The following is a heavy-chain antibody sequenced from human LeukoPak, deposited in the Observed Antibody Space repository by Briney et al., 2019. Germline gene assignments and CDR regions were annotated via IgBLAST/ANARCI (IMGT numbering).Heavy chain of an antibody. CDR1: GGSISSTYYY. Sequence: SETLSLTCTVSGGSISSTYYYWGWIRQLPGKGLEWIGNFHYSGSNSYNPSLKSRVTISVDTSKNQFSLRLSSVTAADTAVYYCARQVTFGYAYAYYFDYWGQGTLVTVSS. CDR3: ARQVTFGYAYAYYFDY. J-gene: IGHJ4*02. D-gene: IGHD3-16*01. V-gene: IGHV4-39*01. CDR2: FHYSGSN.